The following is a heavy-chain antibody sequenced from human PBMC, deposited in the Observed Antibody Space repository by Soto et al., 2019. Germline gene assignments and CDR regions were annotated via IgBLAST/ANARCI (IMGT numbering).Heavy chain of an antibody. J-gene: IGHJ3*02. D-gene: IGHD2-2*01. Sequence: ASVKVSCKASGYSLTSYGISWVRQAPGQGLEWMGWFSAYNGNTEFAQKLQGRVTMTTDTSSSTAYMELRSLRSDDTAVYYCARVFYRLGYCSSTSCSDGFDIWGQGTMVTVSS. CDR3: ARVFYRLGYCSSTSCSDGFDI. V-gene: IGHV1-18*01. CDR1: GYSLTSYG. CDR2: FSAYNGNT.